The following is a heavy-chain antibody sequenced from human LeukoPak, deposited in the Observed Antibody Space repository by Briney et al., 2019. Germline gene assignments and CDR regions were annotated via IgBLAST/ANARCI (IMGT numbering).Heavy chain of an antibody. CDR2: INPSGNST. CDR1: GYTFTNYY. CDR3: APSAFDY. Sequence: GASVNVSCKASGYTFTNYYMHWVRQAPGQGLEWIGIINPSGNSTSYAQKFQGRVTMTWDTSTSTVYMEVSSLRFEDTAVYYCAPSAFDYWGQGTLVTVSP. D-gene: IGHD3-10*01. V-gene: IGHV1-46*01. J-gene: IGHJ4*02.